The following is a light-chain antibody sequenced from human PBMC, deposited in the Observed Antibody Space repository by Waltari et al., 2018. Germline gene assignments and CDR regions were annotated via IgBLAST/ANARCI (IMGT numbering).Light chain of an antibody. Sequence: SSELTQDPAVSVAMGQTVRITCQGDRLSNYYASRYQQRPGQAPILVIYDKNNRPSGVPDRFSGSSSHNTGSLTITGAQAEDEASYYCHSRDASGVAGSFGGGTKLTVL. J-gene: IGLJ2*01. V-gene: IGLV3-19*01. CDR2: DKN. CDR3: HSRDASGVAGS. CDR1: RLSNYY.